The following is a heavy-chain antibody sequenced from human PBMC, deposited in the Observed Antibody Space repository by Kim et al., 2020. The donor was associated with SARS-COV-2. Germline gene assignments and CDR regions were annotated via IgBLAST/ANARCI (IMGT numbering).Heavy chain of an antibody. CDR2: IWYDGSNK. V-gene: IGHV3-33*01. CDR1: GFTFSSYG. Sequence: GGSLRLSCAASGFTFSSYGMHWVRQAPGKGLEWVAVIWYDGSNKYYADSVKGRFTISRDNSKNTLYLQMNSLRAEDTAVYYCASLLGYYDSSGYYYVWGQGTLRTVSS. CDR3: ASLLGYYDSSGYYYV. J-gene: IGHJ4*02. D-gene: IGHD3-22*01.